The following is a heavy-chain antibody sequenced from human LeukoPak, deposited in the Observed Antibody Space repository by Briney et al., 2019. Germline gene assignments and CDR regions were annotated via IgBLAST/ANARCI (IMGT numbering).Heavy chain of an antibody. Sequence: PSETLSLTCTVSGGSISSYYWSWIRQPPGKGLEWIGYIYYSGSTNYNPSLKSRVTISVDTSKNQFSLKLSSVTAADTAVYYCASQSIAAADAHYYYYYMDVWGKGTTVTISS. D-gene: IGHD6-13*01. CDR2: IYYSGST. J-gene: IGHJ6*03. CDR1: GGSISSYY. V-gene: IGHV4-59*12. CDR3: ASQSIAAADAHYYYYYMDV.